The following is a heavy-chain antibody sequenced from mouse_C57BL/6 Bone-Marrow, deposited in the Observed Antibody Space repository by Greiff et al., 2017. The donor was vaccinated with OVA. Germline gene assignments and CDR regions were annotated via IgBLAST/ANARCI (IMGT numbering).Heavy chain of an antibody. CDR3: ARSERLRDYFDD. CDR1: GYTFTDYY. J-gene: IGHJ2*01. Sequence: VQLQQSGAELVRPGASVKLSCKASGYTFTDYYISWVKQRPGQGLEWIARIYPGSGNIYYHEKFKGKATLTAEKSSSTAYMQLSSLTSDDSAVYFCARSERLRDYFDDWGQGTTLTVSS. CDR2: IYPGSGNI. D-gene: IGHD2-2*01. V-gene: IGHV1-76*01.